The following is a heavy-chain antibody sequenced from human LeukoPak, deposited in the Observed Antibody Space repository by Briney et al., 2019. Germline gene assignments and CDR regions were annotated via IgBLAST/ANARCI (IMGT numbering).Heavy chain of an antibody. D-gene: IGHD5-18*01. CDR2: INSYNGNT. CDR3: ARDSGYTYGLDY. CDR1: GYTFASYG. J-gene: IGHJ4*02. V-gene: IGHV1-18*01. Sequence: ASVKVSCKASGYTFASYGISWVRQAPGQGLEWMGWINSYNGNTNYAQKLQGRVTMTTDTSTSTAYMELRSLRSDDTAVYYCARDSGYTYGLDYWGQGTLVTVSS.